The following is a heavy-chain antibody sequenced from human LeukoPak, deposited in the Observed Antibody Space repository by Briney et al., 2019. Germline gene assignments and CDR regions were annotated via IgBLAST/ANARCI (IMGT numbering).Heavy chain of an antibody. D-gene: IGHD5-18*01. J-gene: IGHJ6*04. Sequence: ASVKVSCKASGGTFSSYAISWVRQAPGQGLEWMGGIIPIFGTANYAQKFQGRVTITADESTSTAYMELSSLRSEDTAVYYCARESGYSLAVVYYGMDVWGKGTTVTVSS. CDR2: IIPIFGTA. CDR3: ARESGYSLAVVYYGMDV. CDR1: GGTFSSYA. V-gene: IGHV1-69*13.